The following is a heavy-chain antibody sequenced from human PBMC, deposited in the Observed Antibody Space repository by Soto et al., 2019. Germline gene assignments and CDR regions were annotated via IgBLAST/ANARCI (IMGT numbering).Heavy chain of an antibody. CDR3: ANTTGSTVHAY. D-gene: IGHD1-26*01. CDR2: INAGNGNT. J-gene: IGHJ4*02. V-gene: IGHV1-3*01. Sequence: ASVKVCCKASGYTFTSYAMHWVRQAPGQRLEWMGWINAGNGNTKSSQKFQGRVTITRDTSASTAYMELSSLRSEDTAVYYCANTTGSTVHAYWGQGTLVTVSS. CDR1: GYTFTSYA.